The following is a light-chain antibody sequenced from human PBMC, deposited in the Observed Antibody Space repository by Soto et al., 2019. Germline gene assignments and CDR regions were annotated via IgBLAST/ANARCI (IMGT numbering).Light chain of an antibody. CDR1: QDISKY. CDR3: QQYDQLPIT. Sequence: DIQMTQSASSLPASVGDTVTISCQASQDISKYLNWFQQKPGKAPKLLIYDVFNVETGVPSRFSGRGSGTDFTLIISNLQPEDFATYYCQQYDQLPITFGGGTEVDIK. J-gene: IGKJ4*01. CDR2: DVF. V-gene: IGKV1-33*01.